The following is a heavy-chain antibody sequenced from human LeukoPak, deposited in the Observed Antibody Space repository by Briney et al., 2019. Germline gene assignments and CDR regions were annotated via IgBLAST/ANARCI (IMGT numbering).Heavy chain of an antibody. CDR3: ARCDSSRWNGIDY. V-gene: IGHV3-53*01. J-gene: IGHJ4*02. D-gene: IGHD6-13*01. Sequence: GGSLRLSCAASGLTVRSNYMGWVRQAPGKGLEWVSVIHSGGNTCYADSVKGRFTISRDNSRNTMDLQMNSLRAEDTAVYYCARCDSSRWNGIDYWGQGTLVTVSS. CDR1: GLTVRSNY. CDR2: IHSGGNT.